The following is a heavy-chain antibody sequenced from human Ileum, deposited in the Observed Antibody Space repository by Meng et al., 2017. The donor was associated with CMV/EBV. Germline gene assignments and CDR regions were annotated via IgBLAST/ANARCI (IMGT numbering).Heavy chain of an antibody. CDR3: ARAVATGNSGLAY. D-gene: IGHD3-9*01. CDR1: GFPFSSYW. V-gene: IGHV3-74*01. Sequence: VASGFPFSSYWMHWVRQAPGKGLVWVSYMNPDANITDYAGSVKGRFTISRDNAKNTLYLHMNSLRGDDTAVYYCARAVATGNSGLAYWGQGQLVTVSS. J-gene: IGHJ4*02. CDR2: MNPDANIT.